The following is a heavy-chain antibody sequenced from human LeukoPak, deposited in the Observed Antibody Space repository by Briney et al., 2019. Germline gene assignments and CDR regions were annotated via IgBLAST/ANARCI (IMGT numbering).Heavy chain of an antibody. CDR2: ISAYNGNT. Sequence: ASVKVSCKASGYTFTSYGISWVRQAPGQGLEWMGWISAYNGNTNYAQKLQGRVTMTTDTSTSTAYMELRSLRSDDTAVYYCAREEGSGWPPPFGYWGQEPLVTVSS. J-gene: IGHJ4*02. CDR1: GYTFTSYG. CDR3: AREEGSGWPPPFGY. V-gene: IGHV1-18*04. D-gene: IGHD6-19*01.